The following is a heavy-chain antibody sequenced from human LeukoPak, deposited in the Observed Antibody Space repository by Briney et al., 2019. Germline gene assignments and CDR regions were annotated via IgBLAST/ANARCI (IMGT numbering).Heavy chain of an antibody. CDR1: GFTFSDAW. J-gene: IGHJ4*02. CDR3: ATPSAAPGHAF. Sequence: PGGSLRLSCAASGFTFSDAWMNWVRQAPGKGLEWVASIKEDGTEEYYVDSVRGRFAVSRDNTKNSLFLQMNSLRAEDTAVYYCATPSAAPGHAFWGQGTLVTVSS. V-gene: IGHV3-7*05. D-gene: IGHD6-13*01. CDR2: IKEDGTEE.